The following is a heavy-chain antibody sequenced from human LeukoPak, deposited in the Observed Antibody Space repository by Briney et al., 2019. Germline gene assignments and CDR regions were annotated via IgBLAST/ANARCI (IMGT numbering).Heavy chain of an antibody. CDR1: GFTFSSYG. V-gene: IGHV3-30*18. CDR2: ISYDGSNK. CDR3: AKDRPFVVVVAATPPLFDY. Sequence: PGRSLRLSCAASGFTFSSYGMHWVRQAPGKGLEWVAVISYDGSNKYYADSVKGRSTISRDNSKNTLYLQMNSLRAEDTAVYYCAKDRPFVVVVAATPPLFDYWGQGTLVTVSS. D-gene: IGHD2-15*01. J-gene: IGHJ4*02.